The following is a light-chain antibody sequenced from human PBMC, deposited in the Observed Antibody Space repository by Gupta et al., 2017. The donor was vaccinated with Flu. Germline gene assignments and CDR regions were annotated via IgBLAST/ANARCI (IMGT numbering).Light chain of an antibody. V-gene: IGKV3-20*01. Sequence: EIVLTQSPGTLSLSPGERATLSCRASQSVSSSYLAWYQQKPGQAPRLLIYGASSRATGIQDRFSGSGSGTDFTLTISRMEPEDFAGYDGQHSGTFGQGTKVEIK. CDR2: GAS. CDR1: QSVSSSY. J-gene: IGKJ1*01. CDR3: QHSGT.